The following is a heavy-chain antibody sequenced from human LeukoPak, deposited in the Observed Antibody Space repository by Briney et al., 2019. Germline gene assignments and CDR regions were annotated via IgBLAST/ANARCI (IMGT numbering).Heavy chain of an antibody. CDR2: IYTSGRT. D-gene: IGHD6-19*01. Sequence: SETLSLTCTVSGDSISRHYWNWIRHPAGKGLEWIGRIYTSGRTNYSPSLKSRVSMSMDTSTNGLSLKLSSVTAADTAVYYCARDTAVSGVDAFDIWGQGTMVTVSS. CDR3: ARDTAVSGVDAFDI. J-gene: IGHJ3*02. CDR1: GDSISRHY. V-gene: IGHV4-4*07.